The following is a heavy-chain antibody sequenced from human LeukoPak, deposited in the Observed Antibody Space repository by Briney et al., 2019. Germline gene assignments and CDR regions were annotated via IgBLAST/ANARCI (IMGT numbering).Heavy chain of an antibody. CDR2: IYYSGST. V-gene: IGHV4-59*01. D-gene: IGHD3-22*01. J-gene: IGHJ4*02. CDR1: GGSISSYY. CDR3: ASPGDSSGYYY. Sequence: SETLSLTCTVSGGSISSYYRSWIRQPPGKGLEWIGYIYYSGSTNYNPSLKSRVTISIDTSKNQFSLKLSSVTAADTAVYYCASPGDSSGYYYWGQGALVTVSS.